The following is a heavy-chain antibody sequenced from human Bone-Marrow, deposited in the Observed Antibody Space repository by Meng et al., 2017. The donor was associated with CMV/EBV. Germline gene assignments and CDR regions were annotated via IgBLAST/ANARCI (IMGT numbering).Heavy chain of an antibody. CDR3: ARGGLWFGELLGVGNWLDP. CDR1: GYTFTSYY. J-gene: IGHJ5*02. Sequence: ASVKVSCKASGYTFTSYYMHWVRQAPGQGLEWMGIINPSGVSTSYAQKFQGRVTMTRDTSTSIVYMELSSLRSEDTAVYYCARGGLWFGELLGVGNWLDPWGQGTLVTVSS. V-gene: IGHV1-46*01. D-gene: IGHD3-10*01. CDR2: INPSGVST.